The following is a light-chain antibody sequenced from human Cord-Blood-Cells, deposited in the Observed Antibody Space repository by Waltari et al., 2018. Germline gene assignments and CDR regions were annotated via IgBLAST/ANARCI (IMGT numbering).Light chain of an antibody. Sequence: SYELTQPPSVSVSPGHTARITCSGDALPKKYAYWDHQKSGQAPVLVIYEDSKPPSGSPERFSGSSSGTMATLTISGAQVEYEADYYCYSTDSSGNLYVVFGGGTKLTVL. J-gene: IGLJ2*01. CDR1: ALPKKY. CDR2: EDS. V-gene: IGLV3-10*01. CDR3: YSTDSSGNLYVV.